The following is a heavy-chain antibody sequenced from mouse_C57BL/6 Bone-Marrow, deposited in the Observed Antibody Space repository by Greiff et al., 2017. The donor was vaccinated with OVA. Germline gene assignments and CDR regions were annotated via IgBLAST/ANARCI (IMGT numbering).Heavy chain of an antibody. J-gene: IGHJ4*01. CDR3: AALYYGNNYYAMDY. V-gene: IGHV1-42*01. Sequence: EVQLQQSGPELVKPGASVKISCKASGYSFTGYYMNWVKQSPEKSLEWIGEIHPSTGGTTYNQKFKAKATLTVDKSSSTAYMQLKSLTSQDSAVYYCAALYYGNNYYAMDYGGQGTSVTVSA. D-gene: IGHD2-1*01. CDR1: GYSFTGYY. CDR2: IHPSTGGT.